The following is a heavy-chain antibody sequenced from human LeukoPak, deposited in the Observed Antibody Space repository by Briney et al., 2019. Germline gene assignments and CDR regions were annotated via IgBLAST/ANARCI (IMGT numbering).Heavy chain of an antibody. V-gene: IGHV1-24*01. CDR2: FDPEDGET. J-gene: IGHJ4*02. CDR1: GYTLTELP. D-gene: IGHD3-3*01. Sequence: ASVTVSCKVSGYTLTELPMHWVRQAPGKGLEWMGGFDPEDGETIYAQKFQGRVTMTEDTSTDTAYMELSSLRSEDTAVYYCATVTIFGVGLDYWGQGTLVTVSS. CDR3: ATVTIFGVGLDY.